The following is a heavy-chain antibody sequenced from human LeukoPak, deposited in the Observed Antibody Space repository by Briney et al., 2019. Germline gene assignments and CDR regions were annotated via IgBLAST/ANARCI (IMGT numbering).Heavy chain of an antibody. J-gene: IGHJ3*02. D-gene: IGHD5-12*01. CDR2: IKKDGSEK. CDR3: ARVKEASAFDI. CDR1: GFTFSSYW. Sequence: PGGSLRLSCAASGFTFSSYWMSWVRQAPGKGLEWVANIKKDGSEKYYVDSVKGRFTISRDNAKNSLYLQMNSLRAEDTAVYYCARVKEASAFDIWGQGTMVTVSS. V-gene: IGHV3-7*01.